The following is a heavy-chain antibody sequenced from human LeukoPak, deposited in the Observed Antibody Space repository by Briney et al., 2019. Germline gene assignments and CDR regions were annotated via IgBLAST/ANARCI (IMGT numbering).Heavy chain of an antibody. J-gene: IGHJ4*02. V-gene: IGHV4-34*01. CDR1: GGSFSGYY. D-gene: IGHD6-19*01. Sequence: SETLSLTCAVYGGSFSGYYWSWIRQPPGKGLEWIGEINHSGSTNYNPSLKSRVTISVDTSKNQFSLKLSSVTAADTAVYYCARHGGYSSGWYWYWGQGTLVTVSS. CDR2: INHSGST. CDR3: ARHGGYSSGWYWY.